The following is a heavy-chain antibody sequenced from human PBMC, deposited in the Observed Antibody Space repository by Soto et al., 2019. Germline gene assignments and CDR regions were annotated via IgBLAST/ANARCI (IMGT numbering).Heavy chain of an antibody. D-gene: IGHD2-15*01. CDR2: INAGNGNT. CDR1: GYTFTSYA. V-gene: IGHV1-3*01. Sequence: GSVKVSWKASGYTFTSYAMHWVRQAPGQRLEWMGWINAGNGNTKYSQKFQGRVTITRDTSASTAYMELSSLRSEDTAVYYCARSPSGYCSGGSCYSNWIDPWGQGTLVTVSS. CDR3: ARSPSGYCSGGSCYSNWIDP. J-gene: IGHJ5*02.